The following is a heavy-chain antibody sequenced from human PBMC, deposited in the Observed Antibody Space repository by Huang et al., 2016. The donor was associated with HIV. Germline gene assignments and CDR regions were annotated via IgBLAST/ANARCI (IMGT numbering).Heavy chain of an antibody. CDR2: IKRKTERGTT. V-gene: IGHV3-15*07. J-gene: IGHJ3*02. CDR3: TTGTRDYLNAFDI. Sequence: EVQLVESGGGLVKPGGSLRLSCEVSGFSFSSAWMNWVRQAPGKGLEWVGRIKRKTERGTTDYAAPVKGRFTSSRDDSKNTLYLQMNSLKTEDTGVYYCTTGTRDYLNAFDIWGQGTKVTVSS. CDR1: GFSFSSAW. D-gene: IGHD1-7*01.